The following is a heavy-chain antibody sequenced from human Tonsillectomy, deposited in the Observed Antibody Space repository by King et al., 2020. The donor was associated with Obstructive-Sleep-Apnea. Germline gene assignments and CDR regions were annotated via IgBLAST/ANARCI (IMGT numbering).Heavy chain of an antibody. CDR3: ARDLYCSGGSCYSGDNYYYYYYGMDV. CDR2: IIPIFGTA. Sequence: QLVQSGAEVKKPGSSVKVSCKASGGTFSSYAISWVRQAPGQGLEWMGGIIPIFGTANYAQKFQGRVTITADESTSTAYMELSSLRSEDTAVYYCARDLYCSGGSCYSGDNYYYYYYGMDVWGQGTTVTVSS. V-gene: IGHV1-69*01. CDR1: GGTFSSYA. J-gene: IGHJ6*02. D-gene: IGHD2-15*01.